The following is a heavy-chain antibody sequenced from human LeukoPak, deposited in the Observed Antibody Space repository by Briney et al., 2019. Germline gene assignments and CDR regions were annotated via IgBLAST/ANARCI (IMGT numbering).Heavy chain of an antibody. CDR3: ARDLSYYDSSGYPRGAFDI. D-gene: IGHD3-22*01. CDR1: GGSISSGGYY. J-gene: IGHJ3*02. CDR2: IYHSGST. Sequence: SETLSLTCTVSGGSISSGGYYWSWIRQPPGKGLEWIGYIYHSGSTYYNPSLKSRVTISVDRSKNQFSLKLSSVTAADTAVYYCARDLSYYDSSGYPRGAFDIWGQGTMVTVSS. V-gene: IGHV4-30-2*01.